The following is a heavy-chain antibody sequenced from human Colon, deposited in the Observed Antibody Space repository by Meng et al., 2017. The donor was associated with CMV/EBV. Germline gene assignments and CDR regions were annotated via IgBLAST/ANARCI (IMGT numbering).Heavy chain of an antibody. CDR3: ARDRLGDNDYVFDQ. CDR2: ISHEGSRT. Sequence: GESLKISCTGSGFTFSGYWMHWVRQSPEKGLMWVARISHEGSRTMYADSVKGRFTVSRDNARNALYLQMSSLRDDDTAVYYCARDRLGDNDYVFDQWGQGMMGTVSS. V-gene: IGHV3-74*03. J-gene: IGHJ4*02. CDR1: GFTFSGYW. D-gene: IGHD4/OR15-4a*01.